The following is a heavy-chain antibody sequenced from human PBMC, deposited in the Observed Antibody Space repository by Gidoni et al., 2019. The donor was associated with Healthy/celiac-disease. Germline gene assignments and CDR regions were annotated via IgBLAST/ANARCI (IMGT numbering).Heavy chain of an antibody. J-gene: IGHJ6*02. CDR2: ISYDGSNK. CDR1: GFTFSSYG. CDR3: AKVGGVMITYYYYGMDV. Sequence: QVQLVEYGGGVVQPGRSLRLSCAASGFTFSSYGMHWVRQARGWGLELVAVISYDGSNKYYADSVKGRFTISRDNSKNTLYLQMNSLRAEDTAVYYCAKVGGVMITYYYYGMDVWGQGTTVTVSS. V-gene: IGHV3-30*18. D-gene: IGHD3-16*01.